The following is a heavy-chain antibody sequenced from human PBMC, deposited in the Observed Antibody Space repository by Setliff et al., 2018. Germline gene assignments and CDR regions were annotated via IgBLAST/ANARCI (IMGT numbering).Heavy chain of an antibody. V-gene: IGHV1-18*01. CDR1: DYILTSYG. CDR3: ARSRDSGFYHQRDAYDI. J-gene: IGHJ3*02. Sequence: ASVKVSCKASDYILTSYGLSWVRQAPGQGLEWMGWISTYNGHTNSAQRFQGRVTMTTDTSTRTAYMELRSLKSDDTAIYFCARSRDSGFYHQRDAYDIWGQGTMVTVSS. CDR2: ISTYNGHT. D-gene: IGHD3-22*01.